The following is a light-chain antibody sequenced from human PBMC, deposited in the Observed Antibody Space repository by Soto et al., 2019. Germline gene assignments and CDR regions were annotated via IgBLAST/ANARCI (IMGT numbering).Light chain of an antibody. V-gene: IGLV2-23*01. J-gene: IGLJ1*01. Sequence: QSVLTQPASVSGSPGQSITISCTGTSSDVGSYNLVSWCQQHPGKAPKLMIYEGSKRPSGISNRFSGSKYGNTGSLTISRLQAEDEADYYCCSYAGSSTLYVFGTGTKVTVL. CDR1: SSDVGSYNL. CDR2: EGS. CDR3: CSYAGSSTLYV.